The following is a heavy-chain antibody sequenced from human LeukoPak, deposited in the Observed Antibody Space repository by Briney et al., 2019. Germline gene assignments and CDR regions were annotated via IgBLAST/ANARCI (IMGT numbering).Heavy chain of an antibody. CDR1: GYTFTSYY. V-gene: IGHV1-46*01. CDR2: INPSGGST. Sequence: ASVKVSCKASGYTFTSYYMHWVRQAPGQGLEWMGIINPSGGSTSYAQKFQGRVTMTRDMSTSTVYMELSSLRSEDTAVYYCARSWSGYYMGDYWGQGTLVTVSS. D-gene: IGHD3-3*01. CDR3: ARSWSGYYMGDY. J-gene: IGHJ4*02.